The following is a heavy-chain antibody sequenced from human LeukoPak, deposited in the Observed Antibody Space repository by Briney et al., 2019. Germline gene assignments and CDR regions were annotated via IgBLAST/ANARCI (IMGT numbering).Heavy chain of an antibody. V-gene: IGHV3-30*04. CDR2: ISYDGSNK. J-gene: IGHJ3*01. D-gene: IGHD3-22*01. CDR1: GFTFSSYA. CDR3: ARETYSYDSSGSRGAFDL. Sequence: GRSLRLSCAASGFTFSSYAMHWVRQAPGKGLEWVAVISYDGSNKYYADSVKGRFTISRDNSKNTLYLQMNSLRAEDTAVYYCARETYSYDSSGSRGAFDLWGQGTMVTVSS.